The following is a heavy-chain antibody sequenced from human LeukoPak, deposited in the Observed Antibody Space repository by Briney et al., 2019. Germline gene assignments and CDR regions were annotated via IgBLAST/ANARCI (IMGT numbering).Heavy chain of an antibody. CDR2: IYYSGST. CDR1: GGSISSSSYY. V-gene: IGHV4-39*07. CDR3: ARVVSGGRFSSSWGHYFDY. J-gene: IGHJ4*02. D-gene: IGHD6-6*01. Sequence: SETLSLTCTVSGGSISSSSYYWGWIRQPPGKGLEWIGSIYYSGSTYYNPSLKSRVTISVDTSKNQFSLKLSSVTAADTAVYYCARVVSGGRFSSSWGHYFDYWGQGTLVTVSS.